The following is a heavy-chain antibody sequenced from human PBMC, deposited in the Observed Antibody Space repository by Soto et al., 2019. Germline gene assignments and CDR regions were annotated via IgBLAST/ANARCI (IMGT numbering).Heavy chain of an antibody. CDR2: ISGSGGST. J-gene: IGHJ6*02. CDR3: AYEEAALEYGMDV. Sequence: EVQLLESAGGLVQPGGSLRLSCAASGFTVSSYAMSWVRQAPGKGVEWVSAISGSGGSTYYADSVKGRFTISRDNSKNTLYLQMNSLRAEDTAVYYCAYEEAALEYGMDVWGPGTTVTVSS. V-gene: IGHV3-23*01. D-gene: IGHD2-15*01. CDR1: GFTVSSYA.